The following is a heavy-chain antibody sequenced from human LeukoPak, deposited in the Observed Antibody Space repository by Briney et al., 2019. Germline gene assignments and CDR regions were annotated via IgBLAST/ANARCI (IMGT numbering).Heavy chain of an antibody. CDR3: ARLFGGVTTFDY. D-gene: IGHD4-17*01. J-gene: IGHJ4*02. Sequence: GGSLRLSCAASGFSFSPYWMSWVRQGPGKGLDWVASINPDGSGTSYVDSVKGRFTISRDNAQNSLYLLMNSLSAEDTAVYYCARLFGGVTTFDYWGQGTLVTVSS. CDR2: INPDGSGT. CDR1: GFSFSPYW. V-gene: IGHV3-7*01.